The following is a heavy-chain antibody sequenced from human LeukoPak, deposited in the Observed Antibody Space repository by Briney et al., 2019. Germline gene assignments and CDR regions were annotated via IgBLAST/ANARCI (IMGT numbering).Heavy chain of an antibody. J-gene: IGHJ5*02. CDR2: INHSGST. Sequence: SETLSLTCAVYGGSFSGYYWSWIRQPPGKGLEWIGEINHSGSTNYNPSLKSRVTISVDTSKNQFSLKLSSVTAADTAVYYCARRAGPYSSGWYPGNWFDPWGQGTLVTVSS. CDR3: ARRAGPYSSGWYPGNWFDP. D-gene: IGHD6-19*01. CDR1: GGSFSGYY. V-gene: IGHV4-34*01.